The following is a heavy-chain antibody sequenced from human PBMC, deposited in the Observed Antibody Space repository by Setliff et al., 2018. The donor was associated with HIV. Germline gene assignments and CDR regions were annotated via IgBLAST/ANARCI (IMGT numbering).Heavy chain of an antibody. D-gene: IGHD3-10*01. CDR3: ARGKGVGGVVITGGLDV. J-gene: IGHJ6*04. CDR2: INAGNGNT. CDR1: GYTFTSYA. Sequence: GASVKVSCKASGYTFTSYAIHWVRQAPGQRLEWMGWINAGNGNTKYSQEFQGRVTITRDTSASTAYMELSSLKSEDTAVYYCARGKGVGGVVITGGLDVWGKGTTVTVSS. V-gene: IGHV1-3*03.